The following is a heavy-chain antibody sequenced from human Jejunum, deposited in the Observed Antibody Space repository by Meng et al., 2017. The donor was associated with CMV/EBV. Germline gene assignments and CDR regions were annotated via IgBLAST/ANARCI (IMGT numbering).Heavy chain of an antibody. CDR3: GRYASGSYRFDY. J-gene: IGHJ4*02. CDR1: GGSSTTGGYS. V-gene: IGHV4-30-2*01. CDR2: IYHGGNT. D-gene: IGHD3-10*01. Sequence: VSGGSSTTGGYSWSWFRQPPGKGLEWIAYIYHGGNTYYNPSLKSRVSISTDTSKNQFSLSLTSVTAADTAVYYCGRYASGSYRFDYWGQGTLVTVSS.